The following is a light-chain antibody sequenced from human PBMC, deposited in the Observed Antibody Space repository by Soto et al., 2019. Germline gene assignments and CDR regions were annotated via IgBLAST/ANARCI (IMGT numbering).Light chain of an antibody. J-gene: IGLJ1*01. CDR1: SSDVGAYNS. V-gene: IGLV2-14*01. Sequence: QSVLTQPASVSGSPGQSITISCTGTSSDVGAYNSVAWYQHNPGKAPKLMIYDVSNRPSGVSIRFSGSKSANTASLSISGLQADDEADYYCSSYTSSSTLVFGTGTKLTVL. CDR3: SSYTSSSTLV. CDR2: DVS.